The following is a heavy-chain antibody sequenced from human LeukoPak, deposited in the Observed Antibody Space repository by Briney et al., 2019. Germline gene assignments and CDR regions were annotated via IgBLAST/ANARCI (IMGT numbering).Heavy chain of an antibody. Sequence: GGCLRLSCVAPVFTFSDCYMCCVRQALGKGLGWVATLLLDGSEVYYVDSVTGRFTNSRDNAKTSMYLQMKSLTVEDTAVYYCARLLGHVTTYHYWGQGALVTVSS. D-gene: IGHD4-11*01. CDR2: LLLDGSEV. J-gene: IGHJ4*02. V-gene: IGHV3-7*01. CDR3: ARLLGHVTTYHY. CDR1: VFTFSDCY.